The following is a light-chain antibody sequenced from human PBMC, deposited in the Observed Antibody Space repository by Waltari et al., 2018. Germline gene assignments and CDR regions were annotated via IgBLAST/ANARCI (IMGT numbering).Light chain of an antibody. J-gene: IGLJ1*01. CDR3: SSYSSSTSPFV. CDR1: SLDVGSYDY. V-gene: IGLV2-14*03. CDR2: DVS. Sequence: QSALTQPASVSGSPGQSITISCTGTSLDVGSYDYVSWYQQHPGTAPKLMIYDVSKRPSEVSNRFSASKSGYTASLTISGLQAEDEADYYCSSYSSSTSPFVFGAGTRVTVL.